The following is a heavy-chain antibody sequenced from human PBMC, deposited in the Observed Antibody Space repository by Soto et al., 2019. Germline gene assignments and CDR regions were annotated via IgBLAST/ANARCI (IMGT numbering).Heavy chain of an antibody. D-gene: IGHD3-9*01. V-gene: IGHV4-59*08. J-gene: IGHJ4*02. CDR3: ARLNYDILTGYYAIDY. CDR2: IYYSGST. CDR1: GGSISSYY. Sequence: SETLSLTCTVSGGSISSYYWSWIRQPPGKGLEWIGYIYYSGSTNYNPSLKSRVTISVDTSKNQFSLKLSSVTAADTAVYYCARLNYDILTGYYAIDYWGQGTLVTVSS.